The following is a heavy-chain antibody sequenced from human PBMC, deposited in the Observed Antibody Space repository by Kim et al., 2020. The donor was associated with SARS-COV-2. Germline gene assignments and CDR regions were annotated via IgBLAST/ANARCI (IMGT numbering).Heavy chain of an antibody. CDR3: ARGHVYYGSGSYFGY. J-gene: IGHJ4*02. Sequence: SETLSLTCAVYGGSFSGYYWSWIRQPPGKGLEWIGEINHSGSTNYNPSLKSRVTISVDTSKNQFSLKLSSVTAENTAVYYCARGHVYYGSGSYFGYWGQGTLFTVSS. CDR2: INHSGST. CDR1: GGSFSGYY. V-gene: IGHV4-34*01. D-gene: IGHD3-10*01.